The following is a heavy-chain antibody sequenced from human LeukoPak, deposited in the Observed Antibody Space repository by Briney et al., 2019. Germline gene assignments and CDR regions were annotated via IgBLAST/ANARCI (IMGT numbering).Heavy chain of an antibody. J-gene: IGHJ4*02. CDR3: ASVFFGVVYDY. Sequence: PSETLSLACTVSGGSISRSSYYWGWIRQPPGKGLEWIGSIYYSGSTYYNPSLKSRVTISVDTSKNQFSLKLSSVTAADTAVYYCASVFFGVVYDYWGQGTLVPVSS. D-gene: IGHD3-3*01. V-gene: IGHV4-39*07. CDR1: GGSISRSSYY. CDR2: IYYSGST.